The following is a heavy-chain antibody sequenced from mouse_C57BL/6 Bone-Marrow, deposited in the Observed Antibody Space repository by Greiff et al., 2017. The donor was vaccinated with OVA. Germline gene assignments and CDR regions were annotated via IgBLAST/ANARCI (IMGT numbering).Heavy chain of an antibody. V-gene: IGHV5-17*01. CDR1: GFTFSDYG. Sequence: EVQVVESGGGLVKPGGSLKLSCAASGFTFSDYGMHWVRQAPEKGLEWVAYISSGSSTIYYADTVKGRFTISRDNAKNTLFLQMTSLRSEDTAMYYCAKELTPYFDYWGQGTTLTVSS. CDR2: ISSGSSTI. D-gene: IGHD4-1*01. J-gene: IGHJ2*01. CDR3: AKELTPYFDY.